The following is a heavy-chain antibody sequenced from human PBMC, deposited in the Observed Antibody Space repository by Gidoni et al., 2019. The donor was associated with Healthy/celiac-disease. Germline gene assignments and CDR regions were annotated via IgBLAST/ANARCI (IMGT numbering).Heavy chain of an antibody. D-gene: IGHD3-22*01. V-gene: IGHV1-8*01. CDR1: PYTFTSCD. Sequence: QVQLVQSGAEVTKPGAAVQSSCKVSPYTFTSCDINWVRQATGPRLARMGWMKPNSGNTGYAQKFHGRVTMTRITSISTAYMELSSLRSEDTAVYYCARSSVSFFSDYYDSSGPEDYWGQGTLVTVSS. J-gene: IGHJ4*02. CDR2: MKPNSGNT. CDR3: ARSSVSFFSDYYDSSGPEDY.